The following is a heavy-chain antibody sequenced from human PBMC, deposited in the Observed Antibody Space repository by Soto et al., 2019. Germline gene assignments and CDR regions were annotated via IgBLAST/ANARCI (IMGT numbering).Heavy chain of an antibody. J-gene: IGHJ5*02. CDR1: GDSVSSNSAA. CDR3: ERVFPPGGGITMFGGVSNWFDP. CDR2: TYYRSKWYN. D-gene: IGHD3-10*01. V-gene: IGHV6-1*01. Sequence: SQTLSLTCAISGDSVSSNSAAWNWIRQSPSRGLEWLGRTYYRSKWYNDYAVSVKSRITINPDTSKNQFSLQLNSVTPEDTAVYYCERVFPPGGGITMFGGVSNWFDPWGEGTLVTVPS.